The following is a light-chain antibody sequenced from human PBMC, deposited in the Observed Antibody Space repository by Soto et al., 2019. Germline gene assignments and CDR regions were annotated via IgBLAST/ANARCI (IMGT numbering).Light chain of an antibody. CDR1: QSINSNY. CDR3: QQYNNWPIT. Sequence: EIVLTQSPGTLSLSPGERATLSCRASQSINSNYLAWYQQKPGQAPRLLIYDASSRATGIPDRFSGSGSGTDFTLTISSLQSEDFAVYYCQQYNNWPITFGQGTRLEIK. V-gene: IGKV3D-20*02. J-gene: IGKJ5*01. CDR2: DAS.